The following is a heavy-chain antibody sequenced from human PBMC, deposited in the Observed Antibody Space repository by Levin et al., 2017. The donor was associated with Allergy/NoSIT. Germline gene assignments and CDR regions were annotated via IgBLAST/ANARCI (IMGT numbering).Heavy chain of an antibody. J-gene: IGHJ6*03. D-gene: IGHD3-10*01. CDR3: ARDGDHITVVQGVIFHDYYMDV. CDR2: IYYNGST. CDR1: GGSVTSGSYC. Sequence: PSETLSLTCTVSGGSVTSGSYCWSWIRQPPGKGLEWIGYIYYNGSTNYNPSLKSRVTISVDMSKNQFSLKLTSVTAADTAVYYCARDGDHITVVQGVIFHDYYMDVWGKGTTVTVSS. V-gene: IGHV4-61*01.